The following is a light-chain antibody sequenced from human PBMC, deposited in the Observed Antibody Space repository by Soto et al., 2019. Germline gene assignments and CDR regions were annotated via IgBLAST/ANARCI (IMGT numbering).Light chain of an antibody. CDR2: AAA. CDR3: QHYNSYSWT. J-gene: IGKJ1*01. CDR1: QSINSY. V-gene: IGKV1-39*01. Sequence: DIQMTQSPSSLSASVGDRVTITCRASQSINSYLNWYQQKPGKAPKLLIYAAASLQSGVPSRFSGSGSGTDFTLTISSLHPDDFATYYCQHYNSYSWTFGQGTKVDIK.